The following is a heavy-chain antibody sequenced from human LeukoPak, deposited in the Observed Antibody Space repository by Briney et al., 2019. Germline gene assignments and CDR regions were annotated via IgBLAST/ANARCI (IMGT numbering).Heavy chain of an antibody. J-gene: IGHJ6*02. V-gene: IGHV3-74*01. Sequence: PGGSLRLSCAASGSTFSSYWMHWVRQAPGKGLVWVSRINSDGSSTSYADSVKGRFTISRDNAKNTLYLQMNSLRAEDTAVYYCASLAAAGTYYYYYGMDVWGQGTTVTVSS. CDR3: ASLAAAGTYYYYYGMDV. CDR1: GSTFSSYW. CDR2: INSDGSST. D-gene: IGHD6-13*01.